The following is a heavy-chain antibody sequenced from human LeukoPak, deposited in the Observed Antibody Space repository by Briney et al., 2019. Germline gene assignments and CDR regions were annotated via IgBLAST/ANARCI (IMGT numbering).Heavy chain of an antibody. CDR2: IIPIFGTA. CDR3: AREATLDMGRGVIINSHYYYMDV. CDR1: GGTFSSYA. Sequence: SVKVSCKASGGTFSSYAISWVRQAPGQGLECIGGIIPIFGTANYAQKFEGRVTITTDESTSTAYMELSSLRSEDTAVYYCAREATLDMGRGVIINSHYYYMDVWGKGTTVTVSS. D-gene: IGHD3-10*01. V-gene: IGHV1-69*05. J-gene: IGHJ6*03.